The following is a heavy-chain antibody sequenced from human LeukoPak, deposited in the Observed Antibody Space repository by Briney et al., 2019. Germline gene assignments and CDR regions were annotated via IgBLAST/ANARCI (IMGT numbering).Heavy chain of an antibody. Sequence: ASVKVSCKASGYTFTGYYMHWVRQAPGQGLEWMGWINPNSGGTNYAQKFQGRVTMTRDTSISTAYMELSRLRSDDTAVYYCARGPGNYYDSSGYYYYWGQGTLVTVSS. J-gene: IGHJ4*02. CDR1: GYTFTGYY. CDR3: ARGPGNYYDSSGYYYY. D-gene: IGHD3-22*01. V-gene: IGHV1-2*02. CDR2: INPNSGGT.